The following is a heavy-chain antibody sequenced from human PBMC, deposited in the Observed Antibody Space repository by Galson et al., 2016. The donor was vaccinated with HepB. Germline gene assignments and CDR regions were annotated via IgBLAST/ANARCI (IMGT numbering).Heavy chain of an antibody. V-gene: IGHV4-31*03. D-gene: IGHD4-17*01. CDR2: MYYSGPT. CDR3: ATGEYGYTFDY. J-gene: IGHJ4*02. CDR1: NDSLSSGVHY. Sequence: TLSLTCTVSNDSLSSGVHYYSWLRQLPGKGLEWIGNMYYSGPTSYSPSLKSRVSISVDTSTSQFSLRLTSVTAADTAVYYCATGEYGYTFDYWGQGTLVIVSS.